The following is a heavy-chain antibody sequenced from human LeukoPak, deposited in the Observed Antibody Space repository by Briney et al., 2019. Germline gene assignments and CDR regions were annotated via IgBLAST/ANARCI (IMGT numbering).Heavy chain of an antibody. CDR1: GGSFSGYY. CDR2: IYYSGST. D-gene: IGHD4-17*01. CDR3: ARVVTTAPYYYYGMDV. V-gene: IGHV4-31*11. J-gene: IGHJ6*02. Sequence: SETLSLTCAVYGGSFSGYYWSWIRQHPGKGLEWIGYIYYSGSTYYNPSLKSRVTISVDTSKNQFSLKLSSVTAADTAVYYCARVVTTAPYYYYGMDVWGQGTTVTVSS.